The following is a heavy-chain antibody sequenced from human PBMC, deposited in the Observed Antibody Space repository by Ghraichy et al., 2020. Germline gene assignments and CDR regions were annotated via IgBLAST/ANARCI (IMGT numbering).Heavy chain of an antibody. D-gene: IGHD4-23*01. V-gene: IGHV3-48*02. CDR1: GFTFSSYS. Sequence: GGSLRLSCVGSGFTFSSYSMNWVRQSPGKGLQWLSYITSSSRTVSYADSVKGRFTISRDNAQNSLYLQMKSLRDEDTGVYYCARASSVVRFYYYDGMDVWGQGTTVTVSS. J-gene: IGHJ6*02. CDR2: ITSSSRTV. CDR3: ARASSVVRFYYYDGMDV.